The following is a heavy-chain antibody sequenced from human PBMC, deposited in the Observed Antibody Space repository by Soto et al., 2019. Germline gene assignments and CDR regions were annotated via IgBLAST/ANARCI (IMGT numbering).Heavy chain of an antibody. Sequence: SETLSLTCTVSGGSISSYYWSWIRQPPGKGLEWIGYIYYSGSTNYNPSLKSRVTISVDTSKNQFSLKLSSVTAADTAVYYCARLHDYGDYIQRFDPSRQGTLVTVSS. V-gene: IGHV4-59*08. J-gene: IGHJ5*02. CDR3: ARLHDYGDYIQRFDP. CDR1: GGSISSYY. CDR2: IYYSGST. D-gene: IGHD4-17*01.